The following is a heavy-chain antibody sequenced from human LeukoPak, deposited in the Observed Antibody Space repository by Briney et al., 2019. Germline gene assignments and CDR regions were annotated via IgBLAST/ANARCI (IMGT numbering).Heavy chain of an antibody. J-gene: IGHJ5*02. Sequence: PGGSLRLSCAASGFTFRSYNMAWVRQAPGKGLEWLSYITTSNTINYADSVKGRFTRSRDNAKNSLYLQMNSLRDEDTAVYYCARSANPGVHEFDPWGQGTLVTVSS. D-gene: IGHD6-6*01. CDR1: GFTFRSYN. CDR2: ITTSNTI. CDR3: ARSANPGVHEFDP. V-gene: IGHV3-48*02.